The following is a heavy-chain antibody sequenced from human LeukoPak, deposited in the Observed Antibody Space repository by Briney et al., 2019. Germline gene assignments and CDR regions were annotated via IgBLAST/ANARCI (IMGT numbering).Heavy chain of an antibody. V-gene: IGHV3-73*01. CDR1: GFTFSGSA. D-gene: IGHD2-15*01. Sequence: QTGGSLRLSCAASGFTFSGSAIRWVRQASGKGLEWVGRIRSKANSYVTAYAASVNGRFTISRDDSQNTAYLQMNSLQTEDTAVYFCTRHSDRYCSGAGCYVYYYYGMDVWGQGTTVTVAS. J-gene: IGHJ6*02. CDR2: IRSKANSYVT. CDR3: TRHSDRYCSGAGCYVYYYYGMDV.